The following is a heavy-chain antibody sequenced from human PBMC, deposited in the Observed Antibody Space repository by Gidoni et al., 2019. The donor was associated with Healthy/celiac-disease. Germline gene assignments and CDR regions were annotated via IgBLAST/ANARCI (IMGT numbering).Heavy chain of an antibody. V-gene: IGHV1-3*01. D-gene: IGHD3-10*01. Sequence: QVQLVQSGAEVKKPGASVKVSCKASGYTFTSYAMHWVRQAPGQRLEWMGWINAGNGNTKYSQKFQGRVTITRDTSASTAYMELSSLRSEDTAVYYCARGRRGTMVQGVPYYGMDVWGQGTTVTVSS. J-gene: IGHJ6*02. CDR1: GYTFTSYA. CDR3: ARGRRGTMVQGVPYYGMDV. CDR2: INAGNGNT.